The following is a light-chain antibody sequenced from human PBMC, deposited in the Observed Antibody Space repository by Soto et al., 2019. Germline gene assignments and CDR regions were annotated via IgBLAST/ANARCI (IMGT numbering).Light chain of an antibody. CDR1: QSVSSSY. J-gene: IGKJ4*02. V-gene: IGKV3-20*01. Sequence: ESGLTQSPGTLSLSPGERATLSCRASQSVSSSYLAWYQQKPGQAPRLRIYGASSRATGIPDRFSGSGSGTDFTLYICRMEPGDFAVSFCQQEGISLTCGGGTKVEIK. CDR3: QQEGISLT. CDR2: GAS.